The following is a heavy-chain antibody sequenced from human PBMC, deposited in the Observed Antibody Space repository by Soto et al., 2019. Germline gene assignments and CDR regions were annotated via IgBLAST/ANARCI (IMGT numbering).Heavy chain of an antibody. V-gene: IGHV1-18*04. Sequence: ASVKVSCKASGYTFTSYGISWARQAPGQGLEWMGWISAYNGNTNYAQKLQGRVTMTTDTSTSTAYMELRSLRSDDTAVYYCARDHFHYDGYYFDYWGQGTLVTVSS. D-gene: IGHD3-22*01. J-gene: IGHJ4*02. CDR3: ARDHFHYDGYYFDY. CDR1: GYTFTSYG. CDR2: ISAYNGNT.